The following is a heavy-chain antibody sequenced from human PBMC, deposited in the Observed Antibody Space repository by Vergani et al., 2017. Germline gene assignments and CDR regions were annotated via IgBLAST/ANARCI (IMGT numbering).Heavy chain of an antibody. D-gene: IGHD3-22*01. CDR1: GCTFSSYG. V-gene: IGHV3-30*03. Sequence: QVQLVESGGGVVQPGRSLRLSCAASGCTFSSYGMHWVRQAPGKGLEWVAVISYDGSNKYYADSVKGRFTISRDNSKNTLYLQMNSLRAEDTAVYYCARLSYDTTPYLQGGYDCWGQGTLVSVSS. CDR2: ISYDGSNK. J-gene: IGHJ4*02. CDR3: ARLSYDTTPYLQGGYDC.